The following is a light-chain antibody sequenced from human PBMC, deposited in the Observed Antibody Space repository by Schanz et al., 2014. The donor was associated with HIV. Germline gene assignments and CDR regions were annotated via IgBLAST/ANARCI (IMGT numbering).Light chain of an antibody. CDR1: QSISNY. CDR2: NAS. V-gene: IGKV3-20*01. Sequence: EIVLTQSPATLSLSPGERATLSCRASQSISNYLAWYQQKPGQPPRLVIYNASRRATGIPARFSGSGSGTEFTLTISRLEPEDFAVYYCQQYGGSPPWTFGQGTRVEIK. J-gene: IGKJ1*01. CDR3: QQYGGSPPWT.